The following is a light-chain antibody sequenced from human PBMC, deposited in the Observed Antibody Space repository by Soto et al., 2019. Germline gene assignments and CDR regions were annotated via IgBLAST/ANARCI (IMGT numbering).Light chain of an antibody. CDR1: LSVSGY. J-gene: IGKJ5*01. V-gene: IGKV3-11*01. Sequence: EIVLTQSPASLALSPGERATLSCRASLSVSGYLAWYQQRPNQAPRLLIHGTSNRATGIPARFSGEGSGTDFTLTLSILEPEDSAVYYCQQRANFGQGTRLEIK. CDR3: QQRAN. CDR2: GTS.